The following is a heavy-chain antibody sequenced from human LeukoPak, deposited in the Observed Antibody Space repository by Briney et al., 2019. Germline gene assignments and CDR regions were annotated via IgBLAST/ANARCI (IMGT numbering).Heavy chain of an antibody. CDR3: AKDNRLAPYYFDY. Sequence: GRSLRLSCAASGFTFDDYAMHWVRQAPGKGLEWVSGISWNSGSIGYADSVKGRFTISRDNAKNSLYLQMNSLRAEDTALYYCAKDNRLAPYYFDYWGHGTLVTVSS. J-gene: IGHJ4*01. V-gene: IGHV3-9*01. CDR1: GFTFDDYA. D-gene: IGHD3-9*01. CDR2: ISWNSGSI.